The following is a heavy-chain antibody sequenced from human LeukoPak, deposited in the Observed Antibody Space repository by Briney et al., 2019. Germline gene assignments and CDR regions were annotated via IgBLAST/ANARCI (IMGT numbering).Heavy chain of an antibody. CDR2: IKQDGSAK. Sequence: PGGSLRLSCAASGFTFSSYWMSWVRHAPGKGLEWVANIKQDGSAKFYVDSVKGRFTISRDNAKNSLYLQMNSLRAEDTAVYYCARGGSGSSLNWFDPWGQGTLVTVSS. J-gene: IGHJ5*02. D-gene: IGHD3-10*01. V-gene: IGHV3-7*01. CDR3: ARGGSGSSLNWFDP. CDR1: GFTFSSYW.